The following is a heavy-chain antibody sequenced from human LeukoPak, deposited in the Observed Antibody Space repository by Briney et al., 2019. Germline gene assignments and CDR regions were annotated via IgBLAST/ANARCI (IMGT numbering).Heavy chain of an antibody. Sequence: PSETLSLTCTVSGYSISSGYYWGWIRQPPGKGLEWIRSIYHSGSTYYNPSLKSRVTISVDTSKNQFSLKLSSVTAADTAVYYCARDHDSSGFTFDYWGQGTLVTVSS. CDR3: ARDHDSSGFTFDY. V-gene: IGHV4-38-2*02. CDR1: GYSISSGYY. J-gene: IGHJ4*02. CDR2: IYHSGST. D-gene: IGHD3-22*01.